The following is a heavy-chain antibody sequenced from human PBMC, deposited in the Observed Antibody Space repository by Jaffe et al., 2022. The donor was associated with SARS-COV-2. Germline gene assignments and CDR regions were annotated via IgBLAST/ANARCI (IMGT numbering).Heavy chain of an antibody. CDR2: ISSSSDTI. D-gene: IGHD2-21*02. Sequence: EVQLVESGGGLVQPGGSLRLSCAASGFTFSSYSMNWVRQAPGKGLEWISYISSSSDTIYYADSVKGRFTISRDNAKNSLYLQMNSLRAEDTAVYSCARYTTVVTPYAFDIWGQGTMVTVSS. CDR3: ARYTTVVTPYAFDI. V-gene: IGHV3-48*01. J-gene: IGHJ3*02. CDR1: GFTFSSYS.